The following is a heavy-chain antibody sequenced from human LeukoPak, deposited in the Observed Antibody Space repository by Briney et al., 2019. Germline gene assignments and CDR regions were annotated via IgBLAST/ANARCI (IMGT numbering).Heavy chain of an antibody. Sequence: GGSLRLSCAASGFTFSDYAMTCVRQAPGKGLQWVSGISGSGASTYYGDSVKGRFIISRDDSKNTLYLQIDSLRAEDTAVYYCAKGASSGWLLYWFDPWGQGTPVTVSS. D-gene: IGHD6-19*01. J-gene: IGHJ5*02. CDR1: GFTFSDYA. CDR2: ISGSGAST. CDR3: AKGASSGWLLYWFDP. V-gene: IGHV3-23*01.